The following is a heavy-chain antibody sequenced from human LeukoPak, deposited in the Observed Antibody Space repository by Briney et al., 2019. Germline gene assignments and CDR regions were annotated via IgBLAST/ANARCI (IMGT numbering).Heavy chain of an antibody. V-gene: IGHV3-23*01. CDR2: ISGSGGST. CDR3: AKGYYDYVWGSYYFDY. Sequence: GGSLRLSCAASGFTFSSYAMRWVRQAPGKGLEWVSAISGSGGSTYYADSVKGRFTISRDNSRDTLYLQMNSLRAEDAAVYYCAKGYYDYVWGSYYFDYWGQGTLVTVSS. CDR1: GFTFSSYA. J-gene: IGHJ4*02. D-gene: IGHD3-16*01.